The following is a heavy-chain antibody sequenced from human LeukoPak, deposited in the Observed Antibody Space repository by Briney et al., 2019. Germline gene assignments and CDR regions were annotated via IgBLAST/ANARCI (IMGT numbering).Heavy chain of an antibody. CDR2: IDKSGST. Sequence: SETLSLTCAVYGGSFSGYYWRWVRQPPGKGLEWIGEIDKSGSTNYNPSLKSRVTITIDTSKNQFSLKLNSVTAADTAVYYCAINDGSGSYYKSDYWGQGTLVTVSS. CDR1: GGSFSGYY. J-gene: IGHJ4*02. V-gene: IGHV4-34*01. CDR3: AINDGSGSYYKSDY. D-gene: IGHD3-10*01.